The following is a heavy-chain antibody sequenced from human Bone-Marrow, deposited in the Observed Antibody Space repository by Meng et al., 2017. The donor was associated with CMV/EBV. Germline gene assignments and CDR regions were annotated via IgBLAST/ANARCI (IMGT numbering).Heavy chain of an antibody. J-gene: IGHJ4*02. Sequence: GGSLRLSCAASGFTFSSNSMNWVRQAPGKGLEWVSSISSSSSYIYYADSVKGRFTISRDNAKNSLYLQMNSLRAEDTAVYYCAREGVGDYYDNSGGGFDYWGQGALVTVSS. CDR1: GFTFSSNS. CDR3: AREGVGDYYDNSGGGFDY. V-gene: IGHV3-21*01. CDR2: ISSSSSYI. D-gene: IGHD3-22*01.